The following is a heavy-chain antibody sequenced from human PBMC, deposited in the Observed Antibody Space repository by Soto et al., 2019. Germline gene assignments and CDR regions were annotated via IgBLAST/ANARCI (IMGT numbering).Heavy chain of an antibody. Sequence: QITLKESGPTLVKPTQTLTLTCTFFGFSLSTSGVGVGWIRQPPGKALEWLAIIYWDYDKRYSPSLKSRLTITKDTSKNQVVLTMTNMDPVDTATYYCVREYYYDSSGYGDYWGQGTLVTVSS. CDR1: GFSLSTSGVG. D-gene: IGHD3-22*01. V-gene: IGHV2-5*02. CDR3: VREYYYDSSGYGDY. J-gene: IGHJ4*02. CDR2: IYWDYDK.